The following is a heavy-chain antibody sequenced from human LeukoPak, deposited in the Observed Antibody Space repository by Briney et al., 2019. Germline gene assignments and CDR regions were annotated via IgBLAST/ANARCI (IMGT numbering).Heavy chain of an antibody. CDR3: ARDPGYSSGWYHWFDP. V-gene: IGHV6-1*01. J-gene: IGHJ5*02. CDR2: TYYRSKWYN. Sequence: SQTLSLTCAISGDSVPSNSAAWNWIRQSPSRGLEWLGRTYYRSKWYNYYAVSVKSRITINPDTSKHQFSLQLNSVTPEDTAVYYCARDPGYSSGWYHWFDPWGQGTLVTVSS. D-gene: IGHD6-19*01. CDR1: GDSVPSNSAA.